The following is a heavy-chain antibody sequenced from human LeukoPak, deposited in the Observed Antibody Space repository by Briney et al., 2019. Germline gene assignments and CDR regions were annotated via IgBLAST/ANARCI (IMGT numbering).Heavy chain of an antibody. V-gene: IGHV3-33*01. J-gene: IGHJ5*02. D-gene: IGHD3-22*01. CDR1: GFSFSNHG. Sequence: TGGSLRLSCAASGFSFSNHGMHWVRQAPGKRLEWVAVIWDDGNNKRYANSVNGRFTISRDNSENTLYLQMNGLTAEDTAVYYCARDLGSHYYDSSVPFDPWGQGTLVTVSS. CDR3: ARDLGSHYYDSSVPFDP. CDR2: IWDDGNNK.